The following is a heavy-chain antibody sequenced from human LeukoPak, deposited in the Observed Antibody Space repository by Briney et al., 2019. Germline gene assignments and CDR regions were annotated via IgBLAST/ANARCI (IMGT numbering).Heavy chain of an antibody. V-gene: IGHV4-59*01. Sequence: PSESLSLTCTVSGGSISSYYWSWIRQPPGKGLGWVGSIYYSGSTNYNPSLKSRVTISVDTSNNQFSLKLSSVTAADTAVYYCAKTQHVDTAMVNYYYYYGMDVWGKGTTVTVSS. J-gene: IGHJ6*04. CDR3: AKTQHVDTAMVNYYYYYGMDV. D-gene: IGHD5-18*01. CDR1: GGSISSYY. CDR2: IYYSGST.